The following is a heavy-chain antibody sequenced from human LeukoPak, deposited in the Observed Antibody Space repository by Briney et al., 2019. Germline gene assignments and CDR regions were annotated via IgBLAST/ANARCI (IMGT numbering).Heavy chain of an antibody. J-gene: IGHJ6*02. D-gene: IGHD3-9*01. Sequence: SETLSLTCTVSGGSISSSSYYWGWIRQPPGKGLEWIGSIYYSGSTYYNPSLKSRVTISVDTSKNQFSLKLSSVTAADTAVYYCARLLAQTLRYFDRFCGMDVWGQGTTVTVSS. CDR1: GGSISSSSYY. CDR2: IYYSGST. V-gene: IGHV4-39*01. CDR3: ARLLAQTLRYFDRFCGMDV.